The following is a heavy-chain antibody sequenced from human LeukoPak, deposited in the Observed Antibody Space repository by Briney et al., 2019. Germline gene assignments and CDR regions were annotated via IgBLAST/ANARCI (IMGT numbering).Heavy chain of an antibody. D-gene: IGHD5-18*01. CDR2: IKQDGSEK. CDR1: GFTFSSYW. J-gene: IGHJ6*02. CDR3: AKDKTGDTVMVYGMDV. V-gene: IGHV3-7*03. Sequence: GGSLRLSCAASGFTFSSYWMSWVRQAPGKGLEWVANIKQDGSEKYYVDSVKGRFTISRDNAKNSLYLQMNSLRAEDTALYYCAKDKTGDTVMVYGMDVWGQGTTVTVSS.